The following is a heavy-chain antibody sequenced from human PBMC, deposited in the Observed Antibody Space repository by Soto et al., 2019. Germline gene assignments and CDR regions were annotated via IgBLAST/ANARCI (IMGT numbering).Heavy chain of an antibody. D-gene: IGHD1-26*01. Sequence: PSETLSLTCAVSGGSITSSNWWSWVRQPPGKGLEWIGEIYHSGSTNYNPTLRSRVTVSVDKSKNQFSLKLTSVTAADTAVYYCAVGQGRKTDYWGQGTLVTVPS. J-gene: IGHJ4*02. CDR3: AVGQGRKTDY. CDR1: GGSITSSNW. CDR2: IYHSGST. V-gene: IGHV4-4*02.